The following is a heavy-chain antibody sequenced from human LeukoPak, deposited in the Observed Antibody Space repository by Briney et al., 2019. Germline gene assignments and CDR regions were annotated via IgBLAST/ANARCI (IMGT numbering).Heavy chain of an antibody. V-gene: IGHV3-7*01. J-gene: IGHJ4*02. D-gene: IGHD1-26*01. CDR2: MKGDGSDR. CDR1: GFTFSYHW. Sequence: GGSLRLSCAASGFTFSYHWMTWVRQAPGKGLECVANMKGDGSDRYYLDSVKGRFTISRDNTKNSLYLQMNSLRVEDTAVYYCARDWSDLTTNPPDYWGQGTLVTVSS. CDR3: ARDWSDLTTNPPDY.